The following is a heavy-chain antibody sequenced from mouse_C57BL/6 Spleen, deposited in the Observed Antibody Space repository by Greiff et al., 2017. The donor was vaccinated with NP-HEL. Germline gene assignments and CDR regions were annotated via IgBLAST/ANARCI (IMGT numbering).Heavy chain of an antibody. V-gene: IGHV5-6*01. CDR2: ISSGGSYT. D-gene: IGHD2-3*01. CDR1: GFTFSSYG. Sequence: EVQRVESGGDLVKPGGSLKLSCAASGFTFSSYGMSWVRQTPDKRLEWVATISSGGSYTYYPDSVKGRFTISRDNAKNTLYLQMSSLKSEDTAMYYCARHLSYDGSYYFDYWGQGTTLTVSS. CDR3: ARHLSYDGSYYFDY. J-gene: IGHJ2*01.